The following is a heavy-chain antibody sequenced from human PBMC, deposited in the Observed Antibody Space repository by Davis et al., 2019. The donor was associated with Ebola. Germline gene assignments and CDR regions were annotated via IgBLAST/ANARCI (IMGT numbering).Heavy chain of an antibody. CDR3: ARGGFSWNYVSSALDY. Sequence: ASVKVSCKASGYTFTNFGISWVRQAPGQGLEWMGWISPSNGNTNHAQKFQGRVTMTTDTSTTTAYMELRSLESDDTALYYCARGGFSWNYVSSALDYWGQGTLITVSS. D-gene: IGHD1-7*01. J-gene: IGHJ4*02. V-gene: IGHV1-18*01. CDR2: ISPSNGNT. CDR1: GYTFTNFG.